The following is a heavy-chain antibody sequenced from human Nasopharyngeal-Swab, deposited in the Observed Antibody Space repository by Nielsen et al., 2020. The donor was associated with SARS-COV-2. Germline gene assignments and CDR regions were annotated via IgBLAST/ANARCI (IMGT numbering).Heavy chain of an antibody. J-gene: IGHJ5*02. Sequence: VKVSCKASGYTFTSYYMHWVRQAPGQGLEWMGIINPSGGSTSYAQKFQGRVTMTRDTSTSTVYMELSSLRSEDTAVYYCARDLAGANIAAAGWFDPWGQGTLVTVSS. CDR2: INPSGGST. CDR1: GYTFTSYY. D-gene: IGHD6-13*01. V-gene: IGHV1-46*01. CDR3: ARDLAGANIAAAGWFDP.